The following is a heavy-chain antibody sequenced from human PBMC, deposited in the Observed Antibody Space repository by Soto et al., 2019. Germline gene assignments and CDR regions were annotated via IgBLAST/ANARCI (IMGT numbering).Heavy chain of an antibody. J-gene: IGHJ3*02. V-gene: IGHV1-69*13. Sequence: SVQVSCKASGGTFSSYAISWVRQAPGQGLEWMGGIIPIFGTANYAQKFQGRVKITADESTSTAYMELSSLRSEDTDVEDCARDKVKQHNAITMIGVGLSDIWG. D-gene: IGHD3-22*01. CDR2: IIPIFGTA. CDR3: ARDKVKQHNAITMIGVGLSDI. CDR1: GGTFSSYA.